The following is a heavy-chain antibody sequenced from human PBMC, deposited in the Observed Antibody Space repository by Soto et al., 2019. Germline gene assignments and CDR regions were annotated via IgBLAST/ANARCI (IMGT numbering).Heavy chain of an antibody. CDR1: GGTYSSYA. D-gene: IGHD5-18*01. J-gene: IGHJ6*02. CDR2: IIPIFGTA. Sequence: SVKVCCKASGGTYSSYASRWVRQAKEQGLEWMGGIIPIFGTANYAQKFQGRVTITADESTSTAYMELSSLRSEDTAVYYCARGYSYYYYYYGMDVWGQGTTVTVSS. V-gene: IGHV1-69*13. CDR3: ARGYSYYYYYYGMDV.